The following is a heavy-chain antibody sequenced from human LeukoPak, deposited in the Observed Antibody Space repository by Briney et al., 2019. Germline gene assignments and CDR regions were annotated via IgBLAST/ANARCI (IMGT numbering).Heavy chain of an antibody. D-gene: IGHD2-15*01. V-gene: IGHV4-39*07. CDR2: IYYSGST. CDR1: GGSISSSSYY. J-gene: IGHJ4*02. Sequence: SETLSLTCTVSGGSISSSSYYWGWIRQPPGKGLEWVGSIYYSGSTYYNPSLKSRVTISVDTSKNQFSLKLSSVTAADTAVYYCARLYCSGGSCYSGEHYWGQGTLVTVSS. CDR3: ARLYCSGGSCYSGEHY.